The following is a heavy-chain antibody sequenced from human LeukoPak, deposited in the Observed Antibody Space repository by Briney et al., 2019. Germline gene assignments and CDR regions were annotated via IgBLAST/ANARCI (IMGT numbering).Heavy chain of an antibody. D-gene: IGHD3-16*01. V-gene: IGHV3-30*02. CDR2: IRRDGSIK. CDR1: GFIFSTYG. Sequence: PGGSLRLSCAASGFIFSTYGMYWVLQAPGKGLEWVAFIRRDGSIKNYADSVKGRSTISRDNSKNTLYLQMNSLRAEDTAVYYCAKDSLADIDYWGQGTLVTVSS. CDR3: AKDSLADIDY. J-gene: IGHJ4*02.